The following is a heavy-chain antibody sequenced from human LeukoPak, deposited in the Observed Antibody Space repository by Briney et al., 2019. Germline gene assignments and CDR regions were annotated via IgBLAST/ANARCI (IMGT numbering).Heavy chain of an antibody. CDR1: GGTFSSYA. V-gene: IGHV1-69*05. D-gene: IGHD6-13*01. CDR2: IIPIFGTA. Sequence: ASVKVSCKASGGTFSSYAISWVRQAPGQGLEWMGGIIPIFGTANYAQKFQGRVTMTRDTSTSTVYMELSSLRSEDTAVYYCVSGYQAAAGYYFDYWGQGTLVTVSS. J-gene: IGHJ4*02. CDR3: VSGYQAAAGYYFDY.